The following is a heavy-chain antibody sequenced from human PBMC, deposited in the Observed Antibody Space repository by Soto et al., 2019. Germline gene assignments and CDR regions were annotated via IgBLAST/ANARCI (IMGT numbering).Heavy chain of an antibody. V-gene: IGHV5-51*01. J-gene: IGHJ6*02. CDR2: IYPGDSDT. Sequence: GESLKISCKGSGYSFTSYWSGWVRQMPGKGLEWMGIIYPGDSDTRYSPSFQGQVTISADKSISTAYLQWSSLKASDTAMYYCARHDSSSWYTNYYYGMDVWGQGTTVTVSS. CDR3: ARHDSSSWYTNYYYGMDV. D-gene: IGHD6-13*01. CDR1: GYSFTSYW.